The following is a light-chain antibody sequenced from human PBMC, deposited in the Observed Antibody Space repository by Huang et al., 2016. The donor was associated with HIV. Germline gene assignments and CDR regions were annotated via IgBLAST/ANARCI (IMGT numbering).Light chain of an antibody. CDR3: QQYNDWPIT. J-gene: IGKJ3*01. CDR2: GAS. CDR1: QSVSNN. V-gene: IGKV3-15*01. Sequence: ETVMTQSPATLSVSPVERATLSCRARQSVSNNLAWYQQKPGQAPRLLSYGASTRATGIPARFRGSGSGTEFTLTISSLQSEDFALYYCQQYNDWPITFGPGTKVDIK.